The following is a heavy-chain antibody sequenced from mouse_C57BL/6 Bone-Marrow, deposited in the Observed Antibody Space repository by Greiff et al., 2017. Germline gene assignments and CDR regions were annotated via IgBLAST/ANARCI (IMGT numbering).Heavy chain of an antibody. CDR2: IYPRSGNT. V-gene: IGHV1-81*01. D-gene: IGHD1-1*01. CDR1: GYTFTSYG. J-gene: IGHJ2*01. CDR3: ARDTTVVADFDY. Sequence: QVQLKESGAELARPGASVKLSCKASGYTFTSYGISWVKQRTGQGLEWIGEIYPRSGNTYYNEKFKGKATLTADKSSSTAYMELRSLTSEDSSVDFCARDTTVVADFDYWGQGTTLTVSS.